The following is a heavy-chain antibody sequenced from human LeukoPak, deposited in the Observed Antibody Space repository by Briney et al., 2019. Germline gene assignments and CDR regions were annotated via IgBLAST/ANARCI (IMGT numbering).Heavy chain of an antibody. V-gene: IGHV3-30*18. D-gene: IGHD3-10*01. CDR1: GFTFSSYG. CDR2: ISYDGSNK. CDR3: AKDLMVRGVTSYFDY. J-gene: IGHJ4*02. Sequence: PGGSLRLSCAASGFTFSSYGMHWVRQAPGKGLEWVAVISYDGSNKYYADSVKGRFTISRDNSKNTLYLQMNSLRAEDTAVYYCAKDLMVRGVTSYFDYWGQGTLVTVSS.